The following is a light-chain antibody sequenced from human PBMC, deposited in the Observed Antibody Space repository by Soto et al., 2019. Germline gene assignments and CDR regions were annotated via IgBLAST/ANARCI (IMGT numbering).Light chain of an antibody. V-gene: IGKV1-33*01. J-gene: IGKJ4*01. Sequence: DIKMTQSPSSLSASVGDRVTITCQASQDIRNYLNWYQQKPGKAPSLLIYDASNLRTGVPLRFSGSGSGTDFTLTISSLQPEDIATYYCQHYDHLPPLSFGGGTRLEIK. CDR2: DAS. CDR1: QDIRNY. CDR3: QHYDHLPPLS.